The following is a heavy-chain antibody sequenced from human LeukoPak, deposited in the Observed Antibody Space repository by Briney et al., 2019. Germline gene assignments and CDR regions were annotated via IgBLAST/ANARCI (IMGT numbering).Heavy chain of an antibody. CDR3: ARIPLGYSGAYYFDY. CDR2: ISSSGSV. D-gene: IGHD5-12*01. V-gene: IGHV4-4*09. Sequence: SETLSLTCTVSRGSISGSIRSYYWSWLRQPPGKGLEWIGYISSSGSVNDNPPFRSRVTISVDTSKNQFFLNLSSVSAADTAVYYCARIPLGYSGAYYFDYWGQGTLVTVS. CDR1: RGSISGSIRSYY. J-gene: IGHJ4*02.